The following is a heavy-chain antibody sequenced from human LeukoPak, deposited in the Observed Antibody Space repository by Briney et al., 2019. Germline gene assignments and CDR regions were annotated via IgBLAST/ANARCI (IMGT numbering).Heavy chain of an antibody. Sequence: GGSLRLSCAASGFTFSSYWMSWVRQAPGKGLEWVANIKQDGSEKYYVDSVKGRFTISRDNAKNSLYLQMNSLRAEDTAVYYCARDDILTGHYAFDIWGQGTMVTVSS. D-gene: IGHD3-9*01. CDR3: ARDDILTGHYAFDI. CDR2: IKQDGSEK. CDR1: GFTFSSYW. J-gene: IGHJ3*02. V-gene: IGHV3-7*01.